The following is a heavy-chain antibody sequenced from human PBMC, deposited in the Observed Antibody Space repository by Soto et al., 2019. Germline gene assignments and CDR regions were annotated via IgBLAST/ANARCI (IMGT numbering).Heavy chain of an antibody. D-gene: IGHD6-19*01. V-gene: IGHV1-69*04. CDR3: KRDEVAVAAFDY. CDR2: IIPILGIA. Sequence: SVKVSCKASGGTFSSYTISWVRQAPGQGLEWMGRIIPILGIANYAQKFQGRVTITADKSTSTAYMELSSLRSEDTAVYYCKRDEVAVAAFDYWGQGTLVTVSS. CDR1: GGTFSSYT. J-gene: IGHJ4*02.